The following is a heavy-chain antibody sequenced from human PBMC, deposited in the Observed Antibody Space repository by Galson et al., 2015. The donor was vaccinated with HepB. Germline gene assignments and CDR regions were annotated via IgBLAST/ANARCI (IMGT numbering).Heavy chain of an antibody. J-gene: IGHJ5*02. CDR1: GGSISSGGYY. CDR2: IYYSGST. CDR3: ASEGYLGGWFDP. V-gene: IGHV4-31*03. D-gene: IGHD5-18*01. Sequence: TLSLTCTVSGGSISSGGYYWSWIRQHPGKGLEWIGYIYYSGSTYYNPSLKSRVTISVDTSKNQFSLKLSSVTAADTAVYYCASEGYLGGWFDPWGQGTLVTVSS.